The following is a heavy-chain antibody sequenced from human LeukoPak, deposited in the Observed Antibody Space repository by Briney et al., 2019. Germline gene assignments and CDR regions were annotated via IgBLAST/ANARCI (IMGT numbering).Heavy chain of an antibody. CDR1: GFTVSSNY. Sequence: GGSLRLSCVASGFTVSSNYMSWVRQAPGKGLEWVSVIYSGGSTYYADSVKGRFTISRNNPKNTLYLQMNSLRAEDTAMYYYSTDSVGIFGRTWGQGTLVTVSS. CDR2: IYSGGST. CDR3: STDSVGIFGRT. D-gene: IGHD3-3*01. V-gene: IGHV3-53*01. J-gene: IGHJ5*02.